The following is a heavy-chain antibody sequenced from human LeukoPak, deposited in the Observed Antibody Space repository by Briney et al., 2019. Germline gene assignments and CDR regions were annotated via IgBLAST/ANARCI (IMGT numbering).Heavy chain of an antibody. J-gene: IGHJ5*02. D-gene: IGHD6-19*01. CDR3: ARGLIAVAKHWFDP. CDR2: ISHSAST. V-gene: IGHV4-34*01. CDR1: GGSFSGYY. Sequence: PSEALSLTCAVYGGSFSGYYWGWIRKPPGQGLEWIGEISHSASTNYNPSLKIRVTISVDTSNNQFSLKLNSVTAADTAVYYCARGLIAVAKHWFDPWGQGTLVTVSS.